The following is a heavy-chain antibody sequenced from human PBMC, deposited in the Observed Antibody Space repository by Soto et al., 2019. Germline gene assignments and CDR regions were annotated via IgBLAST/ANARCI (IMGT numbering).Heavy chain of an antibody. J-gene: IGHJ5*02. CDR3: ARAGIVLVPAAINWFDP. D-gene: IGHD2-2*02. V-gene: IGHV4-30-2*01. Sequence: QLQLQESGSGLVKPSQTLSLTCAVSGGSISSGGYSWSWIRQPPGKGLEWIGYIYHSGSTYYNPSLKSRVTISVDRSKNQFSLKLSSVTAADTDVYYCARAGIVLVPAAINWFDPWGQGTLVTVSS. CDR1: GGSISSGGYS. CDR2: IYHSGST.